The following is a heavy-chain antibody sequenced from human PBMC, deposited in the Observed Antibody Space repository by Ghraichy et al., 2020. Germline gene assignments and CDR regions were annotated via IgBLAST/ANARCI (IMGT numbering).Heavy chain of an antibody. Sequence: GGSLRLSCAASGFSVSSNYMSWVRQAPGKGLEWVSAIYSDGSTYYADSVKGRFTISGDNSKNTLYLQMNSLRAEDTAVYYCSRSGFVAGSGYFYYAMDVWGQGTTVTVSS. CDR1: GFSVSSNY. CDR3: SRSGFVAGSGYFYYAMDV. V-gene: IGHV3-53*01. J-gene: IGHJ6*02. CDR2: IYSDGST. D-gene: IGHD6-19*01.